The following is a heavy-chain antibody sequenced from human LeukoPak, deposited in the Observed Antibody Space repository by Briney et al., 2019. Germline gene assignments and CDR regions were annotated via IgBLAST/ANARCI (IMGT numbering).Heavy chain of an antibody. V-gene: IGHV1-69*13. Sequence: SVKVSCKASGGTFSSSTISWVRQAPGQGLEWMGGVIPIFGAANYAQKFQGRVTITADESTTTAHTEISSLKSEDTGVYYCARTSRNLYGMDVWGQGTTVTVSS. CDR1: GGTFSSST. D-gene: IGHD2-2*01. CDR3: ARTSRNLYGMDV. CDR2: VIPIFGAA. J-gene: IGHJ6*02.